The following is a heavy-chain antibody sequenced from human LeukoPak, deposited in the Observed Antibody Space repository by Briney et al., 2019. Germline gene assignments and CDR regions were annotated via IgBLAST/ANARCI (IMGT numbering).Heavy chain of an antibody. D-gene: IGHD6-19*01. V-gene: IGHV4-59*01. CDR3: ARDRGSSGNNYHFAY. Sequence: SETLSLTCTVSGASITSYYWSWIRQPPGKGLEWIAYVSYSGSTYYYPSLKSRVTISEDTSKNQISLKLSSVTAADTAVYYCARDRGSSGNNYHFAYWGQGTLVTVSS. CDR1: GASITSYY. CDR2: VSYSGST. J-gene: IGHJ4*02.